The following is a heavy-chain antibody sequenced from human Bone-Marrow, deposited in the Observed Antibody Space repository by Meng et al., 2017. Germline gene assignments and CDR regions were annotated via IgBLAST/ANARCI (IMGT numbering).Heavy chain of an antibody. CDR2: ITPFNGNT. CDR3: ASLSAAGENDAFDI. J-gene: IGHJ3*02. Sequence: SVTVSCKASVYTFTYRYLHWVRQAPGQALEWMGWITPFNGNTNYAQKFQDRVTITRDRSMSTAYMELSSLRSEDTAMYYCASLSAAGENDAFDIWGQGTMVTVSS. V-gene: IGHV1-45*02. D-gene: IGHD6-13*01. CDR1: VYTFTYRY.